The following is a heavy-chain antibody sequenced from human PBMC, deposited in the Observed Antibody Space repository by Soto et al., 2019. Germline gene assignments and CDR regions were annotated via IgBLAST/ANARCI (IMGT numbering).Heavy chain of an antibody. D-gene: IGHD3-10*01. J-gene: IGHJ5*02. Sequence: QITLKESGPTLVKPTQTLTLTCTFSGFSLSTSGVGVGWIRQPPGKALEWLALLYWDDDKRYSPSLKSRLTITKHTSKNQVVMTMSNMYPVDTATYYCVSGSFPNWFDPWGQGTLVTVSS. CDR3: VSGSFPNWFDP. CDR1: GFSLSTSGVG. V-gene: IGHV2-5*02. CDR2: LYWDDDK.